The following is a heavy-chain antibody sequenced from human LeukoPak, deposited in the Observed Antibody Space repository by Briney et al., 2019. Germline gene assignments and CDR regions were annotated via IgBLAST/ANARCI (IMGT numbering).Heavy chain of an antibody. CDR3: AGMTTYSSSWFDY. Sequence: SETLSLTCAVYGGSFSGYYWSWIRQPPGKGLEWIGEINHSGSTNYNPSLKSRVTISVDTSKNQFSLKLSSVTAADTAVYYCAGMTTYSSSWFDYWGQGTLVTVSS. CDR1: GGSFSGYY. CDR2: INHSGST. V-gene: IGHV4-34*01. D-gene: IGHD6-13*01. J-gene: IGHJ4*02.